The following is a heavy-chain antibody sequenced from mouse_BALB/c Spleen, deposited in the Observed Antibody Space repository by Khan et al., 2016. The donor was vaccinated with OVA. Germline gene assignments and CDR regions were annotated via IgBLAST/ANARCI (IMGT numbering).Heavy chain of an antibody. CDR2: MIYTGYT. J-gene: IGHJ3*01. V-gene: IGHV3-8*02. D-gene: IGHD2-14*01. CDR1: GDSITSGY. Sequence: EVKLEESGPSLVKPSQTLSLTCSVTGDSITSGYWSWIRKFPGNKLEYMGYMIYTGYTDYNPSLKSRLAITRHTSKNQYYLQLNSVTTEDKATYYGGRSTDRYAFAYWGQGTLVTVSA. CDR3: GRSTDRYAFAY.